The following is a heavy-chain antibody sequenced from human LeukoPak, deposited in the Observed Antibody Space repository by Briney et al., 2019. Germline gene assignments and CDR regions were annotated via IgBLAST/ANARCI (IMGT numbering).Heavy chain of an antibody. CDR3: ARGHLSSHAYCSSTSCYTGRWFDP. D-gene: IGHD2-2*02. J-gene: IGHJ5*02. V-gene: IGHV4-61*02. Sequence: SQTLSLTCTVSGGSISSGSYYWSWIRQPAGKGLEWIGRIYTSGSTNYNPSLKSRVTISVDTSKNQFSLKLSSVTAADTAVYYCARGHLSSHAYCSSTSCYTGRWFDPWGQGTLVTVSS. CDR1: GGSISSGSYY. CDR2: IYTSGST.